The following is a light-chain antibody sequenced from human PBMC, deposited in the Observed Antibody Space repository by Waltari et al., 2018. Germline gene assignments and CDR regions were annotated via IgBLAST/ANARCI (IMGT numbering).Light chain of an antibody. CDR1: SSTIGAGYD. Sequence: QSVLTQPPSVSGAPGQRVTISCTGSSSTIGAGYDVHWYRHLPETAPKLLIYGKSNRPSGVPDRFSASKSGASASLAITGLQAEDEADYYCQSYDSRLRAWVFGGGTQLTVL. V-gene: IGLV1-40*01. CDR2: GKS. CDR3: QSYDSRLRAWV. J-gene: IGLJ3*02.